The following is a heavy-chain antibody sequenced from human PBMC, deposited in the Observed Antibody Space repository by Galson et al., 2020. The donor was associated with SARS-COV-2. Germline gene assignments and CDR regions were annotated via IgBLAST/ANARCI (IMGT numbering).Heavy chain of an antibody. Sequence: PGGSLRLSCAASGFTFSSYGMHWVRQAPGKGLEWVAVISSDGSNKYYADSVKGRFTISRDNSKNTLYLQMNSLRAEDTAVYYCAKDGQQPYIAARNYYYYGMDVWGQGTTVTVSS. J-gene: IGHJ6*02. CDR1: GFTFSSYG. D-gene: IGHD6-6*01. CDR3: AKDGQQPYIAARNYYYYGMDV. V-gene: IGHV3-30*18. CDR2: ISSDGSNK.